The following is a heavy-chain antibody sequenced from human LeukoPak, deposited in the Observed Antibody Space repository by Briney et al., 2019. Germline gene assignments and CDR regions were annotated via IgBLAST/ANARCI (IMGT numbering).Heavy chain of an antibody. D-gene: IGHD4-11*01. V-gene: IGHV3-33*01. Sequence: GGSLRLSCAASGFTFSSYGMHWVRQAPGKGLEWVAVIWYDGSNTYYADSVKGRFTISRDNSKNTLYLQMNSLRAEDTAIYYCATLLQGDGMDVWDKGTTVTVSS. J-gene: IGHJ6*04. CDR3: ATLLQGDGMDV. CDR2: IWYDGSNT. CDR1: GFTFSSYG.